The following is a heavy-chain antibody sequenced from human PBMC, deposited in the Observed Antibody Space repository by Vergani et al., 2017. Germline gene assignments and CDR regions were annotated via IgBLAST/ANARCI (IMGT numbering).Heavy chain of an antibody. D-gene: IGHD3-16*01. CDR3: ARVGDSSDTSYYYCYGMDF. CDR1: GGTFSSYA. Sequence: QVQLVQSGAEVKKPGSSVKVSCKASGGTFSSYAISWVRQAPGQGLEWMGGIIPIFGTANYAQKFQGRVTITADESTSTAYMELSSLISEDTAVYYCARVGDSSDTSYYYCYGMDFWGQGTTVTVSS. CDR2: IIPIFGTA. J-gene: IGHJ6*02. V-gene: IGHV1-69*01.